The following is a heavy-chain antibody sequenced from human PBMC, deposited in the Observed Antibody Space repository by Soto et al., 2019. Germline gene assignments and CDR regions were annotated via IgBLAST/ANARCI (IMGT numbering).Heavy chain of an antibody. V-gene: IGHV1-46*01. CDR3: ARNAAAAWQQGDYGMDV. CDR2: INPSGGST. CDR1: GYTFTSYY. D-gene: IGHD6-13*01. J-gene: IGHJ6*02. Sequence: ASVNVSCKASGYTFTSYYMHWVRQAPGQGLEWMGIINPSGGSTSYAQKFQGRVTMTRDTSTSTVYMGLSSLRSEDTAVYYCARNAAAAWQQGDYGMDVWGQGTTVTVSS.